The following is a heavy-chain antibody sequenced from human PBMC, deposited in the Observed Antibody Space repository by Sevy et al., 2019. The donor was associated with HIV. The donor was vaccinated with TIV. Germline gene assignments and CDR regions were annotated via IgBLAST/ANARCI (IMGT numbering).Heavy chain of an antibody. V-gene: IGHV3-30*04. CDR2: LSYDGGAQ. CDR3: TRDAGYSVGWYPSNY. Sequence: GGSLRLSYAASGFSVSSHAMHWVRQAPGKGLEWVALLSYDGGAQYYADSVKGRFSISRDNSKNILYLQMNSLRPADTALYYCTRDAGYSVGWYPSNYWGQGTLVTVSS. CDR1: GFSVSSHA. J-gene: IGHJ4*02. D-gene: IGHD6-19*01.